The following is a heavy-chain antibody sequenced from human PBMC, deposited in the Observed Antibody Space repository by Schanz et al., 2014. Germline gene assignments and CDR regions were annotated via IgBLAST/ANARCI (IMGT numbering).Heavy chain of an antibody. D-gene: IGHD2-21*01. CDR3: AKGQLLSYYFDY. CDR2: VCYDGSKK. CDR1: GFTFSSYG. V-gene: IGHV3-33*06. Sequence: LVESGGCVVQPGRSLRLSCAASGFTFSSYGMHWVRQVPGKGLEWVAVVCYDGSKKYYADSVKGRFTTSRDNSKNTMYLQMNSLRAEDTAVYYCAKGQLLSYYFDYWGQGTLVTVSS. J-gene: IGHJ4*02.